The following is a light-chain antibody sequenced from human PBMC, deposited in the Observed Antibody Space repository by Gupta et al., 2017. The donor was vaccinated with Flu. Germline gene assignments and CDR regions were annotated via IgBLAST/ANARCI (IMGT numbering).Light chain of an antibody. V-gene: IGKV3-15*01. J-gene: IGKJ1*01. CDR3: QQDNNWPRT. Sequence: PATLSGSPGERATLSCRASQSVSSNLAWYQHKPGQAPRLLIYGASTRATGIPARFSGSGSGTEFTLTISSLQSEDFAVYYCQQDNNWPRTFGQGTKVEVK. CDR2: GAS. CDR1: QSVSSN.